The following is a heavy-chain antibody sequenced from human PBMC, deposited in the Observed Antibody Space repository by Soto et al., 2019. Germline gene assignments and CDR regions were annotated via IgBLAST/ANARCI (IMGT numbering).Heavy chain of an antibody. CDR1: GFTFSSYG. V-gene: IGHV3-30*18. CDR2: ISYDGSNK. D-gene: IGHD3-22*01. Sequence: LRLSCAASGFTFSSYGMHWVRQAPGKGLEWVAVISYDGSNKYYADSVKGRFTISRDNSKNTLYLQMNSLRAEDTAVYYCAKDSPYYYDSSGYPDYWGQGTLVTVSS. J-gene: IGHJ4*02. CDR3: AKDSPYYYDSSGYPDY.